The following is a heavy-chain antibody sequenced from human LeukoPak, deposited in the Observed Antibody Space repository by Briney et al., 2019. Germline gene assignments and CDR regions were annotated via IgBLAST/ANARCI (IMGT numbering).Heavy chain of an antibody. D-gene: IGHD1-1*01. CDR3: ARAPNRYRGFDY. CDR1: GGSISSGSYY. Sequence: PSETLSLTCTVSGGSISSGSYYWSWIRQPPGKGLEWIGYIYYSGSTNYNPSLKSRVTISVDTSKNQFSLKLSSVTAADTAVYYCARAPNRYRGFDYWGQGTLVTVSS. J-gene: IGHJ4*02. CDR2: IYYSGST. V-gene: IGHV4-61*01.